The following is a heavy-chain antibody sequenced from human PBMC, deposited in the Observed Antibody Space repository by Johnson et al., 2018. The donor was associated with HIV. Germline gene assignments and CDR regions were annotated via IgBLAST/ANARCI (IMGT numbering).Heavy chain of an antibody. CDR3: AKDSGSYGANAFDI. Sequence: VQLVESGGGLVKPGGSLRLSCAASGFTFSSYWMTWVRQAPGKGLEWVANIKQDGSEKHYVDSVKGRFTISRDNSKNTLYLQMNSLRAEDTAVYYCAKDSGSYGANAFDIWGQGTMVTVSS. CDR2: IKQDGSEK. V-gene: IGHV3-7*01. J-gene: IGHJ3*02. D-gene: IGHD1-26*01. CDR1: GFTFSSYW.